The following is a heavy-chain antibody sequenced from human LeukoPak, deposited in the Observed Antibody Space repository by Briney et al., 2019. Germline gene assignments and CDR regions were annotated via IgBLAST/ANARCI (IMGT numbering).Heavy chain of an antibody. CDR1: GYTYTTDG. Sequence: AAVNVCCKASGYTYTTDGISWVRQPPGQGLEWMGWIDTYSGKTNYAQKFTGRVTMTSDTSTSTAYMELRSLRSDDTAVYYCARDRGIAEADSFDPWGQGSLASVSS. V-gene: IGHV1-18*01. D-gene: IGHD6-13*01. J-gene: IGHJ5*02. CDR2: IDTYSGKT. CDR3: ARDRGIAEADSFDP.